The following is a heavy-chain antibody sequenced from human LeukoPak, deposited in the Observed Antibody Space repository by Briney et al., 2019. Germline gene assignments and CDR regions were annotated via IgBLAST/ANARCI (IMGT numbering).Heavy chain of an antibody. Sequence: GGSLRLSCAASGFTFSSYGMSWVRQAPGKGLEWVSAISGSGGSTYYADSVRGRFTISRDNAKNSLYRQVNSPSAEDTAGYYCARGSLFGVVGRDAFDIGGQGTVVTVSS. V-gene: IGHV3-23*01. J-gene: IGHJ3*02. CDR3: ARGSLFGVVGRDAFDI. CDR2: ISGSGGST. D-gene: IGHD3-3*01. CDR1: GFTFSSYG.